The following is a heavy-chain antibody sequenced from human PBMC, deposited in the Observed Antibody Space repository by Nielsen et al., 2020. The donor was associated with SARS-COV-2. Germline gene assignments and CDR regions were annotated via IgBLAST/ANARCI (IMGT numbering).Heavy chain of an antibody. CDR1: GFTFSTYG. Sequence: GESLKISCAASGFTFSTYGLSWVRQAPGKGLEWLSYISSSSTTTYYAGSVKGRFTISRDNAKNSLYLQMNSLRDDDTAVYYCARDGPFYGSGSYYNPNYYYGMDVWGQGTTVTVSS. CDR2: ISSSSTTT. J-gene: IGHJ6*02. D-gene: IGHD3-10*01. CDR3: ARDGPFYGSGSYYNPNYYYGMDV. V-gene: IGHV3-48*02.